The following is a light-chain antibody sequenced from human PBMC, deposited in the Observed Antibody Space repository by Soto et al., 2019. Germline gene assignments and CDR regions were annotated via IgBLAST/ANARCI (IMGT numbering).Light chain of an antibody. CDR2: GAS. V-gene: IGKV3-15*01. CDR1: QSISSSY. Sequence: EIVLTQSPGTLSLSPGKRATLSCRASQSISSSYLAWYQQRSGQSPRLLIYGASTRATGIPARFSGSGSGTEFTLTISSLQSEDFAVYYCQQYNNWPFTFGQGTKVDIK. CDR3: QQYNNWPFT. J-gene: IGKJ1*01.